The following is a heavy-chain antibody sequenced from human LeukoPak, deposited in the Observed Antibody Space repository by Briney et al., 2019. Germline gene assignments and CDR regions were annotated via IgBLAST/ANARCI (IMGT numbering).Heavy chain of an antibody. D-gene: IGHD4-23*01. CDR1: GYNFITYW. V-gene: IGHV5-51*01. Sequence: GESLKISCKGSGYNFITYWIGWVRQMPGKGLEWMGMISPGDSNTIYSPSFQGRVTISADKSISTAYLQWSSLKASDTAMYYCARQAVINLNFDYWGQGTLVTVSS. CDR2: ISPGDSNT. J-gene: IGHJ4*02. CDR3: ARQAVINLNFDY.